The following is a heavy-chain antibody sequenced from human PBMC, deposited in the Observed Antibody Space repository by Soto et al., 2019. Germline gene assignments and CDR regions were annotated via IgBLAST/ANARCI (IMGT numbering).Heavy chain of an antibody. CDR3: ARTDIVVVPPPKTFYYHMDV. J-gene: IGHJ6*03. D-gene: IGHD2-2*01. CDR1: GFTFNDYT. Sequence: EVQLVESGGGLVKPGGSLRLSCAASGFTFNDYTMNWVRQAPGKGLEWVSSISSSSSFIYYVDSLKGRITISRDNAKNSLYLQMNSLRAEDTAVYYCARTDIVVVPPPKTFYYHMDVWGKGTTVTVSS. CDR2: ISSSSSFI. V-gene: IGHV3-21*06.